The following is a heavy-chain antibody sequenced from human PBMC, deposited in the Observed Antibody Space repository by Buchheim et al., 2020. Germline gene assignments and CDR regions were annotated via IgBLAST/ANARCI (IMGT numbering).Heavy chain of an antibody. CDR1: GFTFSSYG. CDR2: ISYDGSNK. CDR3: AILHESAGNYYFDY. D-gene: IGHD4-23*01. Sequence: QVQLVGSGGGVVQPGRSLRLSCAASGFTFSSYGMHWVRQAPGKGLEWVAVISYDGSNKYYADSVKGRFTISRDNSKNTLYLQMNSLRAEDTAVYYCAILHESAGNYYFDYWGQGTL. V-gene: IGHV3-30*03. J-gene: IGHJ4*02.